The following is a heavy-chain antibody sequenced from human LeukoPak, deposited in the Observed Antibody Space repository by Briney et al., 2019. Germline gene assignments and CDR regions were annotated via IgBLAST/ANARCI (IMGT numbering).Heavy chain of an antibody. CDR3: ASSGYSSGWYNDY. J-gene: IGHJ4*02. CDR1: GFTFSSYE. V-gene: IGHV3-48*03. CDR2: ISSSGSTI. Sequence: PGGSLRLSCAASGFTFSSYEMNWVRQAPGKGLEWVSYISSSGSTIYYADSAKGRFTISRDNAKNSLYLQMNSLRAEDTAVYYCASSGYSSGWYNDYWGQGTLVTVSS. D-gene: IGHD6-19*01.